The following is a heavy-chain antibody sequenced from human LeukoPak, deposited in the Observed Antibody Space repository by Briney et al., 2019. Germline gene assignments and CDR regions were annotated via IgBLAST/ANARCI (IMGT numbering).Heavy chain of an antibody. J-gene: IGHJ6*02. CDR1: GFTFSSYA. Sequence: PGGSLRLSCAASGFTFSSYAMSWVRQAPGKGLEWVSAISGSGGSTYYADSVKGRFTISRDNSKNTLYLQMNSLRAQDTAVYYCAKFPHCSSTSCYDYYGMDVWGQGTTVTASS. CDR3: AKFPHCSSTSCYDYYGMDV. D-gene: IGHD2-2*01. CDR2: ISGSGGST. V-gene: IGHV3-23*01.